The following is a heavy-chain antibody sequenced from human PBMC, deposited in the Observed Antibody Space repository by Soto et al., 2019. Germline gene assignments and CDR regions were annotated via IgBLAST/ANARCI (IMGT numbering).Heavy chain of an antibody. CDR2: TYYRSKWYN. CDR1: GDSVSSNSAA. Sequence: PSQTLSLTCAISGDSVSSNSAAWNWIRQSPSRGLEWLGRTYYRSKWYNDYAVSVKSRITINPDTSKNQFSLQLNSVTPEDTAVYYCARDRFTIFGGFIIPYYYYGMDVWGQGTTVTVAS. D-gene: IGHD3-3*01. CDR3: ARDRFTIFGGFIIPYYYYGMDV. J-gene: IGHJ6*02. V-gene: IGHV6-1*01.